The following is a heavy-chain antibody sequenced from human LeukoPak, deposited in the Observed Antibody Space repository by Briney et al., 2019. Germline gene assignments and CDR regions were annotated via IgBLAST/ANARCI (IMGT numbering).Heavy chain of an antibody. D-gene: IGHD2/OR15-2a*01. CDR3: AKAIELHDAFDM. V-gene: IGHV3-23*01. J-gene: IGHJ3*02. CDR2: ISGSGSST. Sequence: PGGSLRLSCAASGFTFSSYAMSWVRQAPGKGLEWVSTISGSGSSTYYADSVKGRFTISRDNSRNMLYLQMNTLRGEDAAVYFCAKAIELHDAFDMWGQGTMVTVSS. CDR1: GFTFSSYA.